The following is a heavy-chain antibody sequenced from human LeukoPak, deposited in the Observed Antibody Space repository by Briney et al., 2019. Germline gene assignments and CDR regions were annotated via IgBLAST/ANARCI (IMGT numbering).Heavy chain of an antibody. J-gene: IGHJ4*02. Sequence: ASVKVSCKASGYTFSNYGITWVRQAPGQGLEWMGTISGHNGDVNYAPKFQGRVTMTTDTSTTTAYMELRSLRFDDTAVYYRARYNSLLRGVTTSDDWGQGTLVTVSS. CDR3: ARYNSLLRGVTTSDD. CDR1: GYTFSNYG. V-gene: IGHV1-18*01. CDR2: ISGHNGDV. D-gene: IGHD3-10*01.